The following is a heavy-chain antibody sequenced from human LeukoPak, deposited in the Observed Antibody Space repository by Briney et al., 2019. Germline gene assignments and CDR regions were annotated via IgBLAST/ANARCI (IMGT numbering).Heavy chain of an antibody. D-gene: IGHD3-3*01. CDR2: VDPEDGET. CDR1: GYTFTDYY. V-gene: IGHV1-69-2*01. J-gene: IGHJ5*02. Sequence: ASVKVSCKVSGYTFTDYYMHWVRQAPGKGLEWMGLVDPEDGETIYAEKFQGRVTITADTSTDTAYMELSSLRSEDTAVYYCATGYDFWSGYYRNKFDPWGQGTLVTVSS. CDR3: ATGYDFWSGYYRNKFDP.